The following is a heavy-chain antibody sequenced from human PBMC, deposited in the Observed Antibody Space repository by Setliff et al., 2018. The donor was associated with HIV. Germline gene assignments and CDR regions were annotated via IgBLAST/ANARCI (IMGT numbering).Heavy chain of an antibody. CDR1: GYTFTSYD. CDR2: ITPYNGHT. V-gene: IGHV1-18*01. J-gene: IGHJ5*02. Sequence: ASVKVSCKASGYTFTSYDISWVRQAPGQGLEWMGWITPYNGHTNYTQKLQGRVTMTTDTSTSTAYMELRSLRSDDTAVYYCARVRRNYDILTGWDWFDPWGRGTLVTVSS. CDR3: ARVRRNYDILTGWDWFDP. D-gene: IGHD3-9*01.